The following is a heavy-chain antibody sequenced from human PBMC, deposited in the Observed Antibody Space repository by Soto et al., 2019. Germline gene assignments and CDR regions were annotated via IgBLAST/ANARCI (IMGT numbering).Heavy chain of an antibody. Sequence: QVQLVQSGAEVKKPGASVKVSCKASGYTFTSYGISWVRQAPGQGLEWMGWISGYNGNTKYAQKLQGRVTMTTDTATRAAYLELRSLRSDETAVYYCARDLGGQIVDYWGQGTLVTVSS. CDR2: ISGYNGNT. V-gene: IGHV1-18*01. CDR3: ARDLGGQIVDY. CDR1: GYTFTSYG. D-gene: IGHD1-26*01. J-gene: IGHJ4*02.